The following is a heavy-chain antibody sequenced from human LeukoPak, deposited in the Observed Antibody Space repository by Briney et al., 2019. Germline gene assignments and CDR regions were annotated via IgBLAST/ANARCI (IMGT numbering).Heavy chain of an antibody. CDR1: GYTFTSYD. CDR2: MNPNSGNT. V-gene: IGHV1-8*01. Sequence: ASVKVSCKASGYTFTSYDIDWVRQATGQGLEWMEWMNPNSGNTGYAQKVQGRVTMTRNTSISTAYMELSSLRSEDTAVYYCARGITMVRGVILGYWGQGTLVTVSS. J-gene: IGHJ4*02. CDR3: ARGITMVRGVILGY. D-gene: IGHD3-10*01.